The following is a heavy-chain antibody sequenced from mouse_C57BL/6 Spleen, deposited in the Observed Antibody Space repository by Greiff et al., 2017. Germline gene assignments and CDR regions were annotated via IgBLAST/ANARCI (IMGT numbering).Heavy chain of an antibody. V-gene: IGHV5-4*01. CDR2: ISDGGSYT. Sequence: EVKLVESGGGLVKPGGSLKLSCAASGFTFSSYAMSWVRQTPEQRLEWVATISDGGSYTYYPDNVKGRFTISRDNAKNNRYLQMSHLKSEDTAMYYCARDSYYDNYVGYFDYWGQGTTLTVSS. CDR3: ARDSYYDNYVGYFDY. J-gene: IGHJ2*01. CDR1: GFTFSSYA. D-gene: IGHD2-1*01.